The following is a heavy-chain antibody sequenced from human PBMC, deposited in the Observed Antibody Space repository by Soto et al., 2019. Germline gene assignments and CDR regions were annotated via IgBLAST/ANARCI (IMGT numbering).Heavy chain of an antibody. J-gene: IGHJ6*02. V-gene: IGHV1-18*01. D-gene: IGHD2-2*01. Sequence: ASVKVSCKASGYTFTSYGISWVRQAPGQGLEWMGWISAYNGNTNYAQKLQGRVTMTTDTSTSTAYMELRSLRSDDTAVYYCARDIVVVPAAISSYYYYGMEVWGQGTTVTVSS. CDR1: GYTFTSYG. CDR2: ISAYNGNT. CDR3: ARDIVVVPAAISSYYYYGMEV.